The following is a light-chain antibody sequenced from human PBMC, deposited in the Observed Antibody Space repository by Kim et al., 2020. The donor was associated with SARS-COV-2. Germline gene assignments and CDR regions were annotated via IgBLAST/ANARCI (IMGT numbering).Light chain of an antibody. CDR2: EVS. Sequence: LTQPPSASGSPGQSVTISCTGTSSDVGGYNYVSWYQQHPGKAPKLMIYEVSKRPSGVPDRFSGSKSGNTASLTVSGLQAEDEADYYCNSYAGSNNWVFGGGTQLTVL. J-gene: IGLJ3*02. V-gene: IGLV2-8*01. CDR1: SSDVGGYNY. CDR3: NSYAGSNNWV.